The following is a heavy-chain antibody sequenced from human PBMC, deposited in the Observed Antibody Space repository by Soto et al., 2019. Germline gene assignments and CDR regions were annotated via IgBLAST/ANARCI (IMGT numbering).Heavy chain of an antibody. J-gene: IGHJ4*02. V-gene: IGHV3-23*01. Sequence: GGSLRLSCAASGFTFSSYAMSWVRQAPEKGLEWVSAISGSGGSTYYADSVKGRFTISRDNSKNTLYLQMNSLRAEDTAVYYCATYSGYSNYFDYWGQGTLVTVSS. D-gene: IGHD3-22*01. CDR3: ATYSGYSNYFDY. CDR1: GFTFSSYA. CDR2: ISGSGGST.